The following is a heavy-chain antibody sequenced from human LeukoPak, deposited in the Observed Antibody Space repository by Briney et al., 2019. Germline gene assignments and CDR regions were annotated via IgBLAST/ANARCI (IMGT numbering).Heavy chain of an antibody. CDR1: GGSFSGYY. CDR3: ARGAYGSGSYRDGFDY. Sequence: SETLSLTCAVYGGSFSGYYWSWIRQPPGKGPEWIGEINHSGSTNYNPSLKSRVTISVDTSKNQFSLKLSSVTAADTAVYYCARGAYGSGSYRDGFDYWGQGTLVTVSS. CDR2: INHSGST. J-gene: IGHJ4*02. D-gene: IGHD3-10*01. V-gene: IGHV4-34*01.